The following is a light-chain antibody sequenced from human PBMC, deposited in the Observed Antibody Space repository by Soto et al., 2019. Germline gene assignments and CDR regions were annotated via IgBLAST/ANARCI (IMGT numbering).Light chain of an antibody. CDR1: QSVSSY. CDR3: QQRSNWPPKLT. CDR2: DAS. J-gene: IGKJ4*01. Sequence: EIVLTQSPATLSLSPGERATLSCRASQSVSSYLAWYQQKPGQAPRLLIYDASNRATGIPARFSGSGSGTDFTHNISSLEPEDFAVYYCQQRSNWPPKLTFGGGTKVEIK. V-gene: IGKV3-11*01.